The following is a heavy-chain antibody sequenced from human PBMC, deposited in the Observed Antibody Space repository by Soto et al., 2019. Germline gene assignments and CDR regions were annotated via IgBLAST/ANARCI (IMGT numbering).Heavy chain of an antibody. D-gene: IGHD2-15*01. Sequence: SVKVFCKASGGTFSIYAISWVRQAPGQGLEWMGGIIRIFSTANYAQKFQGRVTITADESTSTAYMELSRLRSEDTAVYYCARRSGGCSGGSCYYYGMDVWGQGTTVTVSS. V-gene: IGHV1-69*13. CDR3: ARRSGGCSGGSCYYYGMDV. CDR1: GGTFSIYA. J-gene: IGHJ6*02. CDR2: IIRIFSTA.